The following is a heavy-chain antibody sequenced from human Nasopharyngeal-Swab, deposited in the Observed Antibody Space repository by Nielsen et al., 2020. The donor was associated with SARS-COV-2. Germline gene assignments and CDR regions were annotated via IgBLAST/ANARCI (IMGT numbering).Heavy chain of an antibody. CDR3: ATYGYGSYYYYYMDV. CDR1: GGSISSSSYY. J-gene: IGHJ6*03. Sequence: SETPSLTCTVSGGSISSSSYYWGWIRQPPGKGLEWIGSIYYSGSTYYNPSLKSRVTISVDTSKNQFSLKLSSVTAADTAVYYCATYGYGSYYYYYMDVWGKGTTVTVSS. CDR2: IYYSGST. D-gene: IGHD5-18*01. V-gene: IGHV4-39*05.